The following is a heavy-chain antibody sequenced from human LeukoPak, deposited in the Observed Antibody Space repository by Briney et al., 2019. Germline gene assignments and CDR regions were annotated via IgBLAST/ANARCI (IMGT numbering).Heavy chain of an antibody. Sequence: GGSLRLSCAASGFSFSSSGMHWVRQAPGRGPEWVAFTRFDDSYKAYGDSVKGRFTISRDNSKNTLYLQMDSLRSDDTAVYYCAKSSAGITWFDPWGQGTLVTVSS. CDR1: GFSFSSSG. V-gene: IGHV3-30*02. CDR2: TRFDDSYK. J-gene: IGHJ5*02. CDR3: AKSSAGITWFDP. D-gene: IGHD1-1*01.